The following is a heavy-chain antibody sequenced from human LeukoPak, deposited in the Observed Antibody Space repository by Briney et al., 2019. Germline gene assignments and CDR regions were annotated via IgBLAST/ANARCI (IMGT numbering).Heavy chain of an antibody. D-gene: IGHD5-12*01. V-gene: IGHV4-59*12. J-gene: IGHJ4*02. Sequence: SETLSLTCTVSGGSISSYYWSWIRQPPGKGLEWIGYIYYSGSTNYNPSLKSRVTISVDTSKNQFSLKLSSVTAADTAVYYCATVGLYSGHRRPNDYWGQGTLVTVSS. CDR2: IYYSGST. CDR1: GGSISSYY. CDR3: ATVGLYSGHRRPNDY.